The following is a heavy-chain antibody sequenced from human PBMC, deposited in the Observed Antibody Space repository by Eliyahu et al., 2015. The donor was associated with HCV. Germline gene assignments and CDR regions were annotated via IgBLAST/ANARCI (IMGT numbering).Heavy chain of an antibody. V-gene: IGHV5-51*03. CDR2: NYPXDSDT. CDR3: ARTPWAALYVGPNWYFDL. CDR1: GYSFTTXW. J-gene: IGHJ2*01. D-gene: IGHD2-15*01. Sequence: EVQLVQSGVEVRXPGESLVISCKCSGYSFTTXWIGWVRQXPGKGLGWVGVNYPXDSDTXYSPXFKGQVIISADKSTSTAYLQWGSLKASDTAIYYCARTPWAALYVGPNWYFDLWGRGTXVTVSS.